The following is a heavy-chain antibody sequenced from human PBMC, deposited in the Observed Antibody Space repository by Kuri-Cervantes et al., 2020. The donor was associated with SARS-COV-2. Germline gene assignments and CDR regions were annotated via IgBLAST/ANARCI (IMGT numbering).Heavy chain of an antibody. V-gene: IGHV4-39*01. Sequence: ESLKISCSVSGDSISSSPYYWGWIRQPPGKGLEWIASINNRGYTHYNPSLKSRVTISVDTSKNQFSLKLSSVTAADTAVYYCARQGTYGSSGWALEDFDYWGQGTLVTVSS. CDR1: GDSISSSPYY. CDR3: ARQGTYGSSGWALEDFDY. D-gene: IGHD6-19*01. J-gene: IGHJ4*02. CDR2: INNRGYT.